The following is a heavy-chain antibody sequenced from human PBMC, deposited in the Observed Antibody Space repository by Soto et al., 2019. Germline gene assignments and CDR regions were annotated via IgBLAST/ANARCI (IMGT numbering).Heavy chain of an antibody. D-gene: IGHD3-22*01. CDR1: GGSISSGGYY. V-gene: IGHV4-31*03. CDR3: ARWGYYYDSSGYYDGGH. J-gene: IGHJ4*02. CDR2: IYYSGST. Sequence: QVQLQESGPGLVKPSQTLSLTCTVSGGSISSGGYYWSWIRQHPGKGLEWIGYIYYSGSTYYNPSLKSRGTISVDTPKNQFSLKLSSVTAADTAVYYCARWGYYYDSSGYYDGGHWGQGTLVTVSS.